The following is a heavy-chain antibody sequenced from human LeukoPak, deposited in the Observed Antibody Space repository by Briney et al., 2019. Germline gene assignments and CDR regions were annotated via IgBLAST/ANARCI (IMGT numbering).Heavy chain of an antibody. CDR1: GYSFTSYW. CDR2: IYPGGSNT. Sequence: VESLKISCKGSGYSFTSYWIGWVRQMPGKGLDWMGIIYPGGSNTRYSPSFQGQVTISADKSISTTYLQWSSLKASDTAMYYCARYHSVAGTLGFDFWGQGTLVTVSS. V-gene: IGHV5-51*01. CDR3: ARYHSVAGTLGFDF. D-gene: IGHD6-19*01. J-gene: IGHJ4*02.